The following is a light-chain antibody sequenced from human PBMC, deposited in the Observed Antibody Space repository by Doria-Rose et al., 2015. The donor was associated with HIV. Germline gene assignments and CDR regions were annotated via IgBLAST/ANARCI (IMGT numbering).Light chain of an antibody. CDR1: QGIGSD. J-gene: IGKJ2*01. CDR2: RAS. CDR3: QQCSQWPPYT. V-gene: IGKV3-15*01. Sequence: MTQSPATPSVSPGERATLSCSASQGIGSDLASYQQKPGQAPRLLIYRASIRATGIPPRFTGGGSGTEFILTISSLQSEDFAVYFCQQCSQWPPYTFGQGTKLEVK.